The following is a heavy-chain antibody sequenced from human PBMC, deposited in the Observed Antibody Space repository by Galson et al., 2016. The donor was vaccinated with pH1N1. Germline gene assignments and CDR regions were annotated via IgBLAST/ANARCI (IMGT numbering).Heavy chain of an antibody. CDR2: ISWNSGSI. CDR3: AKEMNLELREGALDF. J-gene: IGHJ4*02. V-gene: IGHV3-9*01. D-gene: IGHD1-7*01. CDR1: GFTFNDYD. Sequence: SLRLSCAASGFTFNDYDMHWVRQAPGKGLEWVSGISWNSGSIVYADSVKGRFTTSRDNAKNSLYLQMNSLRFEDTALYYCAKEMNLELREGALDFWGQGALVTVSS.